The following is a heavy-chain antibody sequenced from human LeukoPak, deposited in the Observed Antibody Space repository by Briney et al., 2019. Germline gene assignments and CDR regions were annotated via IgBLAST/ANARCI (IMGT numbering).Heavy chain of an antibody. CDR2: IIPIFGTA. CDR1: GGTFSSYA. Sequence: GASVNVSCKASGGTFSSYAISWVRQAPGQGLEWMGGIIPIFGTANYAQKFQGRVTITTDESTSTAYMELSSLRSEDTAVYYCARGPLDIVVVVAATSWFDPWGQGTLVTVSS. V-gene: IGHV1-69*05. D-gene: IGHD2-15*01. J-gene: IGHJ5*02. CDR3: ARGPLDIVVVVAATSWFDP.